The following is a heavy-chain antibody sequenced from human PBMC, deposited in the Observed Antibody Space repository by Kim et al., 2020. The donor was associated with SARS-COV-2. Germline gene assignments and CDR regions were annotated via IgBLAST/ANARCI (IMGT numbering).Heavy chain of an antibody. V-gene: IGHV2-5*01. CDR2: IYWNGQK. CDR1: GFSLTSDVAG. Sequence: SGPTLVNPTQTLTLTCTFSGFSLTSDVAGVTWVRQLPGKALEWLALIYWNGQKKYSLSLHNRLTIAKATSRSQVVLTLTNMDPADTATYYCAHDSPGRYGFDVWGQGTTVTVSS. J-gene: IGHJ6*02. D-gene: IGHD2-15*01. CDR3: AHDSPGRYGFDV.